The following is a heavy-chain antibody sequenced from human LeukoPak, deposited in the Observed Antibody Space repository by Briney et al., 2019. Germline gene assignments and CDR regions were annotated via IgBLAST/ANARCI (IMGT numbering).Heavy chain of an antibody. CDR1: GYTFTNYV. CDR2: VSSDGGIK. V-gene: IGHV3-30-3*01. CDR3: ARDSETTPIHVLGY. D-gene: IGHD2-15*01. Sequence: RPGGSLRLSCVVSGYTFTNYVVHWVRQAPGTGLEWVTLVSSDGGIKYYADSVKGRFSVSRDISKNTLYLQMNSLRVDDTAVYYCARDSETTPIHVLGYWGQGTLVTVSS. J-gene: IGHJ4*02.